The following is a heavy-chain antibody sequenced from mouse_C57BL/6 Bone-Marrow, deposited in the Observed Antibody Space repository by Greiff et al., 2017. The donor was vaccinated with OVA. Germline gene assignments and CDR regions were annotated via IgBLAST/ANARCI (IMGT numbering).Heavy chain of an antibody. V-gene: IGHV1-85*01. CDR3: ANGYGSSLYYFDY. D-gene: IGHD1-1*01. CDR2: IYPRDGST. Sequence: QVQLQQSGPELVKPGASVKLSCKASGYTFTSYDINWVKQRPGQGLEWIGWIYPRDGSTKYNEKFKGKATLTVDTSSSTAYMELHSLTSEDSAVYFCANGYGSSLYYFDYWGQGTTLTVSS. J-gene: IGHJ2*01. CDR1: GYTFTSYD.